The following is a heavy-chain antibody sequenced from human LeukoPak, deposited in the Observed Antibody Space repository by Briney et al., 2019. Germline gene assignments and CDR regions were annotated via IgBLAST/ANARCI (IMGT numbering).Heavy chain of an antibody. V-gene: IGHV3-7*01. J-gene: IGHJ4*02. CDR2: IRQDGSEK. CDR1: GFTFSSYW. D-gene: IGHD2-2*01. Sequence: AGGSLRLSCAASGFTFSSYWMSWVRQAPGKGLEWVANIRQDGSEKYYVDSVKGRFTISRDNAKNSLYLQMNSLRAEDTAVYYCARGFSTSCHDYWGQETLVTVSS. CDR3: ARGFSTSCHDY.